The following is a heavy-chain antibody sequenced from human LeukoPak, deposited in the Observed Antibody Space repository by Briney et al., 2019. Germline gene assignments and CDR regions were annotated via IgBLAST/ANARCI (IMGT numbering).Heavy chain of an antibody. Sequence: GASVKVSCKASGYTFTGYYMHWVRQAPGQGLEWMGWINPNSGGTNYAQKFQGRVTMTRDTPISTAYMELSRLRSDDTAVYYCARDSAPGDTYGLLGIDSWGQGTLVTVSS. V-gene: IGHV1-2*02. CDR2: INPNSGGT. J-gene: IGHJ4*02. CDR1: GYTFTGYY. CDR3: ARDSAPGDTYGLLGIDS. D-gene: IGHD5-18*01.